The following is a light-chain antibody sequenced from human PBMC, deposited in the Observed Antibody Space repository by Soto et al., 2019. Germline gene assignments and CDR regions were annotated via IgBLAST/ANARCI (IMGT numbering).Light chain of an antibody. CDR3: HQGSTLT. CDR1: QSVSSY. CDR2: DAS. V-gene: IGKV3-11*01. Sequence: EIVLTQSPATLSLSPGERATLSCRASQSVSSYLAWYQQKPGQAPRLFIYDASNRATGIPARFSGSGSGTDFTLTISSLEPEDFAVYYCHQGSTLTFGGGTKVEIK. J-gene: IGKJ4*01.